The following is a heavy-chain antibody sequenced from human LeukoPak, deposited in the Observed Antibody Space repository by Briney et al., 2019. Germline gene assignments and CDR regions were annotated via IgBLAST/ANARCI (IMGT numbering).Heavy chain of an antibody. CDR2: IIPILGIA. V-gene: IGHV1-69*02. CDR3: ARGHQPPYYGMDV. Sequence: SVKVSCKASGGTFSSYTISWVRQAPEQGLEWMGRIIPILGIANYAQKFQGRVTITADKSTSTAYMELSSLRSEDTAVFYCARGHQPPYYGMDVWGQGTTVTVSS. CDR1: GGTFSSYT. J-gene: IGHJ6*02.